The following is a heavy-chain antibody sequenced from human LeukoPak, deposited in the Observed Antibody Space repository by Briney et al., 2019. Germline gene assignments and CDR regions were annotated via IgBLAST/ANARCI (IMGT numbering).Heavy chain of an antibody. CDR3: ARGVFYCSSTSCYTGNYYYMDV. Sequence: GSSVKVSCKASGGTFSSYAISWVRQAPGQGLEWMGGIIPILGTANYAQKFQGRVTITTDESTSTAYMELSSLRSEDTAVYYCARGVFYCSSTSCYTGNYYYMDVRGKGTTVTVSS. V-gene: IGHV1-69*05. CDR2: IIPILGTA. J-gene: IGHJ6*03. CDR1: GGTFSSYA. D-gene: IGHD2-2*02.